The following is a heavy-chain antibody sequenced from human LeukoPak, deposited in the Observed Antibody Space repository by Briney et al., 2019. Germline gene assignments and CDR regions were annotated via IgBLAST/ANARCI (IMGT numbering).Heavy chain of an antibody. J-gene: IGHJ4*02. CDR2: ISSSGSTI. D-gene: IGHD3-10*01. CDR1: GFTFSSYE. V-gene: IGHV3-48*03. CDR3: AREPLWFEEYYFDY. Sequence: GGSLRLSCAASGFTFSSYEMNWVRQAPGKGLEWVSYISSSGSTIYYADSVKGRFTISRDNAKNSLYLQMNSLRAEDTAVYYCAREPLWFEEYYFDYWGRGTLVTVSS.